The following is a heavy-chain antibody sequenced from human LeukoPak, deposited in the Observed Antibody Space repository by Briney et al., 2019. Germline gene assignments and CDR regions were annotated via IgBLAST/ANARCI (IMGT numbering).Heavy chain of an antibody. CDR2: INHSGST. Sequence: SETLSLTCAVYGGSFSGYYWTWIRQPPGKGLEWIGEINHSGSTNYNPSLKSRVTISVHTSQKQLSLKLSSVTAADTAVYYCARASSATKIDNWGREPWSPSPQ. V-gene: IGHV4-34*01. J-gene: IGHJ4*02. CDR1: GGSFSGYY. CDR3: ARASSATKIDN. D-gene: IGHD6-25*01.